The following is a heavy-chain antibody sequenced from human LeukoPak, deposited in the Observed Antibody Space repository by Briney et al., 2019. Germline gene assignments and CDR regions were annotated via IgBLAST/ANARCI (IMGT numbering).Heavy chain of an antibody. CDR2: INSDGSWT. CDR3: ARGSTVTHFDY. CDR1: GSYW. V-gene: IGHV3-74*01. D-gene: IGHD4-17*01. J-gene: IGHJ4*02. Sequence: GGSLRLSCAASGSYWMHWVRQAPGKGLVWVSHINSDGSWTSYADSVKGRFTISRDNAKNSLYLQMNSLRAEDTAVYYCARGSTVTHFDYWGQGTLVTVSS.